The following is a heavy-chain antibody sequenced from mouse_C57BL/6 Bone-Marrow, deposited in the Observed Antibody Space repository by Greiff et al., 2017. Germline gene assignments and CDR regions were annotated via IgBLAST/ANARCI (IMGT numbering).Heavy chain of an antibody. D-gene: IGHD2-1*01. Sequence: EVKVVESGGGLVKPGGSLKLSCAASGFTFSSYAMSWVRQTPEKRLEWVAPISDGGSYTYYPDNVKGRFTISRDNAKNHLYLQMSHLKSEDTAMYYGARVQSLGNYGANWGQETPDTVSA. J-gene: IGHJ3*01. CDR2: ISDGGSYT. V-gene: IGHV5-4*03. CDR3: ARVQSLGNYGAN. CDR1: GFTFSSYA.